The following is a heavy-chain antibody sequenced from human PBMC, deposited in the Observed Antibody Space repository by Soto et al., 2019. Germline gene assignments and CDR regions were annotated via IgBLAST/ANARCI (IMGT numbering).Heavy chain of an antibody. CDR3: ARDTYYDFWSGYDAFDI. Sequence: SETLSLTCTVSGGSISSYYWSWIRQPPGKGLEWIGYIYYSGSTNYNPSLKSRVTISVDTSKNQFSLKLSSVTAADTAVYYCARDTYYDFWSGYDAFDIWGQGTMVTVSS. D-gene: IGHD3-3*01. V-gene: IGHV4-59*01. J-gene: IGHJ3*02. CDR1: GGSISSYY. CDR2: IYYSGST.